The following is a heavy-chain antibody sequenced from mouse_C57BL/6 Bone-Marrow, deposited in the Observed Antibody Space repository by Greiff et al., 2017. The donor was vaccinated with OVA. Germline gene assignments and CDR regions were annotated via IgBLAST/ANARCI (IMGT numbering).Heavy chain of an antibody. CDR3: ARSPIYYYGSSRSGFAY. V-gene: IGHV1-4*01. CDR2: INPSSGYT. D-gene: IGHD1-1*01. Sequence: QVQLKQSGAELARPGASVKMSCKASGYTFTSYTMHWVKQRPGQGLEWIGYINPSSGYTKYNQKFKDKATLTADKSSSTAYMQLSSLTSEDSAVYYCARSPIYYYGSSRSGFAYWGQGTLVTVSA. CDR1: GYTFTSYT. J-gene: IGHJ3*01.